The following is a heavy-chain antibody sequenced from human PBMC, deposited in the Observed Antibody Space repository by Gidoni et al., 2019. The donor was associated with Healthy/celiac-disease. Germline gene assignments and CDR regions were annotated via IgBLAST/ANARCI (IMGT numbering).Heavy chain of an antibody. Sequence: QVQLVQSGAEVKKPGASVKVSCKASGYTFTSYAMHWVRQAPGQRLEWMGWINAGNGNTKYSQKFQGRVTITRDTSASTAYMELSSLRSEDTAVYYCARCGITMVRGVIHWFDPWGQGTLVTVSS. CDR1: GYTFTSYA. CDR2: INAGNGNT. J-gene: IGHJ5*02. D-gene: IGHD3-10*01. V-gene: IGHV1-3*01. CDR3: ARCGITMVRGVIHWFDP.